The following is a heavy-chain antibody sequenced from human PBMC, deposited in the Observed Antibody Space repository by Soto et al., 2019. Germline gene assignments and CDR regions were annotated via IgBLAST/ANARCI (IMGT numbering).Heavy chain of an antibody. CDR2: IYFRGHR. J-gene: IGHJ3*01. V-gene: IGHV4-39*01. Sequence: SETLSLPCSVSGDSISTNKFYWGWIRQPPGEGLEWIGSIYFRGHRYHNPSLQSRVTMYVDTSEHQFSLMRTSVTAADSAVYYCVRASLLSSATITAGGVFDLLGLGTLVTVSS. CDR1: GDSISTNKFY. D-gene: IGHD2-8*02. CDR3: VRASLLSSATITAGGVFDL.